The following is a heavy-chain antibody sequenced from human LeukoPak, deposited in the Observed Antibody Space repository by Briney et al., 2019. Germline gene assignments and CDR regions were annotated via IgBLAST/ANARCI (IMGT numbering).Heavy chain of an antibody. CDR1: GYTFSNYA. CDR3: ARGIWSARTVDYYLDY. CDR2: INAGNGHT. D-gene: IGHD2-21*01. Sequence: GASVKVSCKASGYTFSNYAIHWVRQAPGQRFEWMGWINAGNGHTKYSQNFQGRVTITRDSSASTAYMGLSSLTSEDTAVYYCARGIWSARTVDYYLDYWGQGTLVTVSS. J-gene: IGHJ4*02. V-gene: IGHV1-3*01.